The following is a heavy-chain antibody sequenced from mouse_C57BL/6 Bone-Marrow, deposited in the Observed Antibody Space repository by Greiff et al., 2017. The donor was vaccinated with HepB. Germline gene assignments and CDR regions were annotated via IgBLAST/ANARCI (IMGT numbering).Heavy chain of an antibody. CDR1: GYTFTSYW. V-gene: IGHV1-64*01. Sequence: QVQLQQPGAELVKPGASVKLSCKASGYTFTSYWMHWVKQRPGQGLEWIGMIHPNSGSTNYNEKFKSKATLTVDKSSSTAYMQLSSLTSEDSAVYYCARSRDYGSSPNWYFDVWGTGTTVTVSS. CDR2: IHPNSGST. D-gene: IGHD1-1*01. CDR3: ARSRDYGSSPNWYFDV. J-gene: IGHJ1*03.